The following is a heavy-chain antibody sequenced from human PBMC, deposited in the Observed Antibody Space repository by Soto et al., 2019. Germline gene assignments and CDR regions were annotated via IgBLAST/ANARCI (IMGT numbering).Heavy chain of an antibody. CDR3: ARDHLTSYCGNSVFFLDTNYYYYGMDV. J-gene: IGHJ6*02. CDR1: GGSISSGDYY. CDR2: IYFSGST. D-gene: IGHD2-21*02. Sequence: SETLSLTCTVSGGSISSGDYYWSWIRQPPGKGLEWIGYIYFSGSTYYNPSLKSRVTISVDTSKNQFSLKLSSVTAADTAVYYCARDHLTSYCGNSVFFLDTNYYYYGMDVWGQGTTVTVSS. V-gene: IGHV4-30-4*01.